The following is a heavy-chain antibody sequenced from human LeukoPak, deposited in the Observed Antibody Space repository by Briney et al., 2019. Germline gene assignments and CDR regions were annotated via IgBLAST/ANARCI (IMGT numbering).Heavy chain of an antibody. CDR3: AAGKVEWLFPTIDY. CDR2: IVVGSGNT. Sequence: SVKVSCKASGFTFTSSAVQWVREARGQRLEWRGWIVVGSGNTNYAQKFQERVTITRDMSTSTAYMELSSLRSEDTAVYYCAAGKVEWLFPTIDYWGQGTLVTVSS. D-gene: IGHD3-3*01. V-gene: IGHV1-58*01. J-gene: IGHJ4*02. CDR1: GFTFTSSA.